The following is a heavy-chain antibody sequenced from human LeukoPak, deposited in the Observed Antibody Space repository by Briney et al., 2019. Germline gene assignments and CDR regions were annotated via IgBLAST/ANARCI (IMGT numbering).Heavy chain of an antibody. CDR1: GFTFSTYA. Sequence: PGGSLRLSCAASGFTFSTYAMSWVRQAPGKGLEWVSGISGSGYSTYYADSVKGRFTISRDNSKNTLYLQMNSLRAADTAVYYCAKKRGGSSSWCLDYWGQGTLVTVSS. CDR2: ISGSGYST. J-gene: IGHJ4*02. D-gene: IGHD6-13*01. CDR3: AKKRGGSSSWCLDY. V-gene: IGHV3-23*01.